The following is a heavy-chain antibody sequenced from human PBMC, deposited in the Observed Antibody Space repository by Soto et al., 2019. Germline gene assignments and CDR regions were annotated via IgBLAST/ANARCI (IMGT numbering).Heavy chain of an antibody. Sequence: QVQLVQSGAEVKKPGASVKVSCRASGYTFTSYVISWVRQAPGQGLEWMGWISAYNGNTNFAQKLQGRVTRTTDTPTSIAYMELRSLRSDDTAVYYCARVVATVAGPYGMDVWGQGTTVTVSS. CDR2: ISAYNGNT. CDR3: ARVVATVAGPYGMDV. D-gene: IGHD6-19*01. V-gene: IGHV1-18*01. J-gene: IGHJ6*02. CDR1: GYTFTSYV.